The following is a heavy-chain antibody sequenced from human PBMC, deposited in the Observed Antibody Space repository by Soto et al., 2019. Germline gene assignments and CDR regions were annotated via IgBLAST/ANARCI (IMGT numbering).Heavy chain of an antibody. Sequence: SETLSLTCTVPGGSISSYYWSWIPQPPGKGLEWIGYIYFRGTTNYNPSLKSRVTMSADTSKNQFSLKLNSVTAADTAVYYCARMNYYDTSGYPFDYWGQGMMVTVSS. D-gene: IGHD3-22*01. CDR1: GGSISSYY. CDR2: IYFRGTT. J-gene: IGHJ4*02. V-gene: IGHV4-59*01. CDR3: ARMNYYDTSGYPFDY.